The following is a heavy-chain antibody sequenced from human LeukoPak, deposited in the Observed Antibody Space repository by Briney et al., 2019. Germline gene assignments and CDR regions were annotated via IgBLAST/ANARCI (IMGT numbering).Heavy chain of an antibody. CDR2: ISSSSSYI. CDR1: GFTFSNYA. CDR3: ARVSSGWYSY. Sequence: PGGSLRLSCATSGFTFSNYAMSWVRQAPGKGLEWVSSISSSSSYIYYADSVKGRFTISRDNAKNPLYLQMNSLRAEDTAVYYCARVSSGWYSYWGQGTLVTVSS. V-gene: IGHV3-21*01. J-gene: IGHJ4*02. D-gene: IGHD6-19*01.